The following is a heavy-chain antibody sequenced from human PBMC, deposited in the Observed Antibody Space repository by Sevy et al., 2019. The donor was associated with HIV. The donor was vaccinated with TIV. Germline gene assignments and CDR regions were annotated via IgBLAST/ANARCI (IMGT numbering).Heavy chain of an antibody. CDR1: GFTYNGYG. J-gene: IGHJ4*02. D-gene: IGHD6-19*01. CDR2: IWYDGSNK. V-gene: IGHV3-33*01. CDR3: VRESIAVAGIGYYFHY. Sequence: GGSLRLSCAASGFTYNGYGMHWVRQAPGKGLEWVAVIWYDGSNKEYADSVKGRFTISRDNSKNTLYLQMNNLRAEDTAVYYCVRESIAVAGIGYYFHYWGQRTLVTVSS.